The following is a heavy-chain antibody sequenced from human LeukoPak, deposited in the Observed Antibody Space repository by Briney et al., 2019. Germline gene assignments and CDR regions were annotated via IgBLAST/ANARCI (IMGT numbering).Heavy chain of an antibody. J-gene: IGHJ4*02. Sequence: GTSLRLSCAASGFTFSSYGMNWVRQAPGKGLEWVAVISYDGTNKFYVDSLRGRFTISRDNSKNTLYLQMDSLRAEDTAVYYCAKDGYYGSGTFPDYWGQGTLVTVSS. CDR2: ISYDGTNK. CDR1: GFTFSSYG. CDR3: AKDGYYGSGTFPDY. V-gene: IGHV3-30*18. D-gene: IGHD3-10*01.